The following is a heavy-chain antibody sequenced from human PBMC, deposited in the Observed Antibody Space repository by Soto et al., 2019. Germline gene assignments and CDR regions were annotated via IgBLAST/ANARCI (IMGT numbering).Heavy chain of an antibody. CDR1: GYTFTGYY. CDR2: INPNSGGT. CDR3: ARAAAGPIVVVPAALI. J-gene: IGHJ3*02. V-gene: IGHV1-2*02. D-gene: IGHD2-2*01. Sequence: ASVKVSCKASGYTFTGYYMHWVRQAPGQGLEWMGWINPNSGGTNYAQKFQGRVTMARDTSISTAYIELSRLRSDDTAVYYCARAAAGPIVVVPAALIWGQGTMVTVSS.